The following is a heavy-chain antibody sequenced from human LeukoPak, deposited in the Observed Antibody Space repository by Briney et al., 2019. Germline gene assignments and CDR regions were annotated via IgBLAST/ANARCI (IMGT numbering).Heavy chain of an antibody. CDR2: IKQDGSGT. D-gene: IGHD3-3*01. J-gene: IGHJ4*02. CDR3: AKDHYWSIDY. V-gene: IGHV3-7*01. CDR1: GFAFSNYF. Sequence: PGGSLRLSCAASGFAFSNYFMSWVRQAPGKGLEWVGNIKQDGSGTYYIDSVKGRFTISRDNARNSLYLQMNSLRAEDTGVYYCAKDHYWSIDYWGRGTLVTVSS.